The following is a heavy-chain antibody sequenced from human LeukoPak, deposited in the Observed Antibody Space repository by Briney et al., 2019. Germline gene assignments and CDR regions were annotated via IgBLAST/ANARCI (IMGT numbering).Heavy chain of an antibody. CDR1: GFTFSSYG. CDR2: IWYDGSNK. CDR3: ARDGETTGSISSWFDY. Sequence: PGGSLRLSYAASGFTFSSYGMHWVRQAPGKGLEWVAVIWYDGSNKYYADSVKGRFTISRDNSENTLYLQMNSLRAEDTALYYCARDGETTGSISSWFDYWGQGTLVTVSS. D-gene: IGHD6-13*01. J-gene: IGHJ4*02. V-gene: IGHV3-33*01.